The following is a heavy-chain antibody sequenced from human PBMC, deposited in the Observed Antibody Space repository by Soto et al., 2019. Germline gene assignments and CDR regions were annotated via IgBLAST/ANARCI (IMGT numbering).Heavy chain of an antibody. V-gene: IGHV1-69*06. CDR1: GGTFSMYA. CDR3: ASGVVGAYSYFDY. D-gene: IGHD1-26*01. J-gene: IGHJ4*02. Sequence: SVKVSCKASGGTFSMYAISGVVQAPGQGLEWMGGIIPIFGTANYAQKFQGRVTITADKSTSTAYMELSSLRSEDTAVYYCASGVVGAYSYFDYWGQGTLVTVSS. CDR2: IIPIFGTA.